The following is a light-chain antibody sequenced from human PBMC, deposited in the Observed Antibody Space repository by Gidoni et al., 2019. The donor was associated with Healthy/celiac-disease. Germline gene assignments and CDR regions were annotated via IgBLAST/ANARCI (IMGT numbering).Light chain of an antibody. J-gene: IGLJ2*01. CDR2: QDS. CDR3: QAWDSSTEVV. V-gene: IGLV3-1*01. CDR1: KLGDKY. Sequence: SYELTQPPSVSGAPGQTARITCSGDKLGDKYACWYQQKPGQSTVLVIYQDSKRPSGIPERFSGSTSGNTATLTISGTQAMDEADYYCQAWDSSTEVVFGGGTKLTVL.